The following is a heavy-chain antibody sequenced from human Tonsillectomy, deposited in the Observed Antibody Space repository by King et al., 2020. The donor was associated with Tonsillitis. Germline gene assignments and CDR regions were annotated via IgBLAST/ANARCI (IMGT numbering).Heavy chain of an antibody. CDR2: ISSSSSTI. D-gene: IGHD1-20*01. CDR1: GFTFSSYS. Sequence: VQLVESGGGLVQPGGSLRLSCAASGFTFSSYSMNWVRQAPGKGLEWVSYISSSSSTIYYADSVKGRFTISRDNAKNSLYLQMNSLRAEDTAVYYCAGGGITGTTNWFDPWGQGTPVTVSS. CDR3: AGGGITGTTNWFDP. V-gene: IGHV3-48*01. J-gene: IGHJ5*02.